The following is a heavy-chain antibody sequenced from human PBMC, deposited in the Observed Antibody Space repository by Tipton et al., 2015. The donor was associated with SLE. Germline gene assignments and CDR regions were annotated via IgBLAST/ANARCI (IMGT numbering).Heavy chain of an antibody. CDR3: ARGPPTGTTDY. V-gene: IGHV4-39*07. D-gene: IGHD1-7*01. Sequence: TLSLTCTVSGGSISSSSYYWGWIRQPPGKGLEWLGTIYHSGSTYYNPSLKSRVTISVDTSKNQFSLKLSSVTAADTAVYYCARGPPTGTTDYWGQGTLVTVSS. CDR1: GGSISSSSYY. CDR2: IYHSGST. J-gene: IGHJ4*02.